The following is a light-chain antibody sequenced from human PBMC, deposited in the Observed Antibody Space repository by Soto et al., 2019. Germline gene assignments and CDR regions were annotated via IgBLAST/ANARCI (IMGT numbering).Light chain of an antibody. CDR2: CAS. J-gene: IGKJ5*01. Sequence: EIVLTQSPATLSVSPGERATLSCRASQSFSSNLAWYQQKPGQAPRLLIYCASTRATGIPARFSGSGSGTEFTLTISSLQSAYFAVYSCQQYNNWPPTTFRQGTRLEIK. CDR1: QSFSSN. V-gene: IGKV3-15*01. CDR3: QQYNNWPPTT.